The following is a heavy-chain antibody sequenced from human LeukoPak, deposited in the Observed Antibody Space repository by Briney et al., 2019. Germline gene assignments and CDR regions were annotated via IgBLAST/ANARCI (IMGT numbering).Heavy chain of an antibody. CDR1: GASVSSASY. CDR2: IYNGVNT. D-gene: IGHD2/OR15-2a*01. Sequence: SETLSLTCTVSGASVSSASYWTWIRQPPGKGVEWIAHIYNGVNTNYNPSLKSRVTLSVDTSKNQFSLRLNSVTAADTAVYYCARSRAFNSAAFDPWGQGSLVTVSS. J-gene: IGHJ5*02. CDR3: ARSRAFNSAAFDP. V-gene: IGHV4-61*01.